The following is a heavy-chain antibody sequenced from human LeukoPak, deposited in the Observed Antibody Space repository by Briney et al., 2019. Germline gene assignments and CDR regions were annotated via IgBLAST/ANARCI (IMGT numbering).Heavy chain of an antibody. CDR2: ISSSNNYI. D-gene: IGHD3-10*01. J-gene: IGHJ4*02. CDR1: GFTFSSYT. CDR3: ARGPKRITMVRGAFV. V-gene: IGHV3-21*01. Sequence: GGSLRLSCAASGFTFSSYTMNWVRQAPGKGLEWVSVISSSNNYIYYADSVKGRFTISRDNAKNSLYLQMNSLRAEDTAVYYCARGPKRITMVRGAFVWGQGTLVTVSS.